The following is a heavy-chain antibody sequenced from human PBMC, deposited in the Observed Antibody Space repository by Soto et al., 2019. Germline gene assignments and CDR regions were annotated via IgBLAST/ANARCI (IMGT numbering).Heavy chain of an antibody. CDR1: GFTFSSYA. D-gene: IGHD4-17*01. V-gene: IGHV3-23*01. J-gene: IGHJ6*02. CDR3: TRVTRTTGTTYLDV. CDR2: ISGSGATT. Sequence: LRLSCAASGFTFSSYAMTWVRQAPGKGLEWVSGISGSGATTSYADSVKGRFTVSRDNSKNTLYLQMNSLRVEDTAVYYCTRVTRTTGTTYLDVWGRGTTVTVSS.